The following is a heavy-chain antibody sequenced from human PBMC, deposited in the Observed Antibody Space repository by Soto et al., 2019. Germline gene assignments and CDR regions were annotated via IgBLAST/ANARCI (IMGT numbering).Heavy chain of an antibody. CDR2: IYYSGST. J-gene: IGHJ6*02. CDR1: GGSISSGDYY. D-gene: IGHD3-16*01. Sequence: SETLSLTCTVSGGSISSGDYYWIWIRQPPGKGLEWIGYIYYSGSTYYNPSLKSRVTISVDTSKNQFSLKLSSVTAADTAVYYCARPGEGGNGMDVWGQGTTVTVSS. CDR3: ARPGEGGNGMDV. V-gene: IGHV4-30-4*01.